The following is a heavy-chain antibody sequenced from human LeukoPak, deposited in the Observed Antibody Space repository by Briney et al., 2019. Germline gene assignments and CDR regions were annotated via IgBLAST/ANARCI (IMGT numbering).Heavy chain of an antibody. Sequence: ASAKVSCKASGYTFTGYYMHWVRQAPGQGLEWMGWINPNSGGTNYAQKFQGRVTMTRDTSISTAYMELSSLRSEDTAVYYCARAHCRENMPAADTGCWFDPWGQGTLVTVSS. CDR2: INPNSGGT. V-gene: IGHV1-2*02. CDR3: ARAHCRENMPAADTGCWFDP. D-gene: IGHD6-13*01. CDR1: GYTFTGYY. J-gene: IGHJ5*02.